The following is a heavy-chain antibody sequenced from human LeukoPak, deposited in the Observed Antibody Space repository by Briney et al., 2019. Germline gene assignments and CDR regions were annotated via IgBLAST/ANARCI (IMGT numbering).Heavy chain of an antibody. J-gene: IGHJ4*02. D-gene: IGHD2/OR15-2a*01. CDR3: ARKLGPTLGVSGVFDY. CDR1: GGSISSYY. V-gene: IGHV4-59*08. CDR2: IYYSGST. Sequence: KPSETLSLTCTVSGGSISSYYWSWIRQPPGKGLEWIGYIYYSGSTYYNPSLKSRVTISVDTSKNQFSLKLSSVAAADTAVYYCARKLGPTLGVSGVFDYWGQGTLVTVSS.